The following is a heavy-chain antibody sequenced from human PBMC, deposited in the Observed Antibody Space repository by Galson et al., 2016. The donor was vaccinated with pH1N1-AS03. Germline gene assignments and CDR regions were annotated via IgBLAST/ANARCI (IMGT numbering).Heavy chain of an antibody. J-gene: IGHJ3*01. CDR3: ARDRHDYGPDPFDV. V-gene: IGHV4-31*03. CDR1: GGAISDGGYY. Sequence: TLSLTCTVSGGAISDGGYYWGWIRQLPGKGLEWMGYIYYSGKAYYNPSLESRLSISVDTSKNEFSLKLTSVTAADTALYYCARDRHDYGPDPFDVWGQGTMVTVPP. D-gene: IGHD4-17*01. CDR2: IYYSGKA.